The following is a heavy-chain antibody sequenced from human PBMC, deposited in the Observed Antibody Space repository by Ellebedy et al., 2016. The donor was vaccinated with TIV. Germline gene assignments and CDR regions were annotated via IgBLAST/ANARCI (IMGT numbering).Heavy chain of an antibody. D-gene: IGHD6-25*01. CDR1: GFAFSTYS. CDR3: ARPGGQSSDRKGS. V-gene: IGHV3-21*03. Sequence: PGGSLRLSCEASGFAFSTYSMIWVRKAPGKGQEWGSSISGNTKYIYYADSVKGRFTISRDNARNSLYLEMKSLRAEDTGVYYCARPGGQSSDRKGSWGQGTMVTVSS. CDR2: ISGNTKYI. J-gene: IGHJ5*02.